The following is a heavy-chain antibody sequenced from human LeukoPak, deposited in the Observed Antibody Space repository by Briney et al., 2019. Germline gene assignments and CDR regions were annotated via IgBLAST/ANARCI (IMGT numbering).Heavy chain of an antibody. CDR3: AKVKGATTRYYFDY. D-gene: IGHD1-14*01. J-gene: IGHJ4*02. CDR1: GFTFDDYA. Sequence: GRSLRLSCAASGFTFDDYAMHWDRQAPGKGLEWVSGISWNSGSIGYADSVKGRFTISRDNAKNSLYLQMNSLRAEDTALYYCAKVKGATTRYYFDYWGQGTLVTVSS. V-gene: IGHV3-9*01. CDR2: ISWNSGSI.